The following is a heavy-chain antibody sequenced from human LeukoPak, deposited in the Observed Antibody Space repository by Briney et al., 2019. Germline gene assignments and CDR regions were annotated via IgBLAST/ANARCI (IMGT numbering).Heavy chain of an antibody. CDR2: ISGSGGST. CDR1: GFTFRSYA. Sequence: GGSLRLSCAASGFTFRSYAMSWVRQAPGKGLEWVSIISGSGGSTYYADSVQGRFTISRDNSKNTLYLQMNSLRAEDTAVYYCARDLQNYYYYDSTTTLGHFDYWGQGTLVTVSS. CDR3: ARDLQNYYYYDSTTTLGHFDY. D-gene: IGHD3-10*01. J-gene: IGHJ4*02. V-gene: IGHV3-23*01.